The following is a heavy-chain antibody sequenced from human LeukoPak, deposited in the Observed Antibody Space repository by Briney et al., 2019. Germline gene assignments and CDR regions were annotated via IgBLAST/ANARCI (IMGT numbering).Heavy chain of an antibody. D-gene: IGHD3-22*01. CDR2: ISWNSGSI. CDR3: AKDLHYDSSGPYDY. J-gene: IGHJ4*02. V-gene: IGHV3-9*01. CDR1: GFIFSNYW. Sequence: PGGSLRLSCTASGFIFSNYWMSWVRQAPGKGLEWVSGISWNSGSIGYADSVKGRFTISRDNAKNSLYLQMNSLRAEDTALYYCAKDLHYDSSGPYDYWGQGTLVTVSS.